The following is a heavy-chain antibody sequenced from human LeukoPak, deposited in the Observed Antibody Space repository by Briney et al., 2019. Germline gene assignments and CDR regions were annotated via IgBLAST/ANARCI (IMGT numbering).Heavy chain of an antibody. CDR1: GGSISSGSYY. CDR3: ARDSAAAGTSFDY. V-gene: IGHV4-61*02. D-gene: IGHD6-13*01. Sequence: SETLSLTCTVSGGSISSGSYYWSWIRQPAGKGLEWIGRIYTSGSTNYNPSLKSRVTISVDTSKNQFSLKLSSVAAADTAVYYCARDSAAAGTSFDYWGQGTLVTVSS. CDR2: IYTSGST. J-gene: IGHJ4*02.